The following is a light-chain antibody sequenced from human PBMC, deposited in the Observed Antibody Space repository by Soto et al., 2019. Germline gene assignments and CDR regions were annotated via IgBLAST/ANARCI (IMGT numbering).Light chain of an antibody. Sequence: EIVLTQSPGTLSLSPGEGATLSCRASQIISDIYFAWYQQKPGQALRLLIFGVSTRATGVPDRFSGGGSGTDFTLTISRLEPEDFAVYYCQQYGTWPFTFGPGTKVDVK. V-gene: IGKV3-20*01. CDR3: QQYGTWPFT. CDR2: GVS. J-gene: IGKJ3*01. CDR1: QIISDIY.